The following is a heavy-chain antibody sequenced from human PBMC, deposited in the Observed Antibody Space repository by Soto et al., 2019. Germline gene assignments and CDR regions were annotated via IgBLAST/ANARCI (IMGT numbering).Heavy chain of an antibody. CDR3: ARDPSDCSSTSCWGYYALDV. D-gene: IGHD2-2*01. J-gene: IGHJ6*02. Sequence: GSLRLSCAASGFTFSTYSMNWVRQAPGKGLEWVSSISSSGTYIYYADSLKGRFTISRDNAKNSLYLQMISLRAEDTAVYYCARDPSDCSSTSCWGYYALDVWGQGTTVTVSS. V-gene: IGHV3-21*01. CDR1: GFTFSTYS. CDR2: ISSSGTYI.